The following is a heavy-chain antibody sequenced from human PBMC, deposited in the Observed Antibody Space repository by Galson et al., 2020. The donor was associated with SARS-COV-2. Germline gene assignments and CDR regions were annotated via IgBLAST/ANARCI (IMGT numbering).Heavy chain of an antibody. J-gene: IGHJ5*02. CDR1: GYTLTELS. D-gene: IGHD3-22*01. CDR2: FDPEDGET. V-gene: IGHV1-24*01. CDR3: ATAPPYYYDSSGPGGWFDP. Sequence: ASVKVSCKVSGYTLTELSMHWVRQAPGKGLEWMGGFDPEDGETIYAQKFQGRVTMTEDTSTDTAYMELSSLRSEDTVVYYCATAPPYYYDSSGPGGWFDPWGQGTLVTVSS.